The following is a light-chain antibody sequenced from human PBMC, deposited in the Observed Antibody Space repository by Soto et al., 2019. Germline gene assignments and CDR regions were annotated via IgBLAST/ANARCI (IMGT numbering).Light chain of an antibody. J-gene: IGKJ4*01. CDR1: QSVTNW. Sequence: DIQMTQSPSTLSASVGDRVTITCRASQSVTNWLAWYQQEPGKAPKLLIFDASSLQSGVPSRFSGGGSGTEFTLSISSLQPDDFATYYCQLYDGHSVFTFGGGTKVDIK. CDR2: DAS. V-gene: IGKV1-5*01. CDR3: QLYDGHSVFT.